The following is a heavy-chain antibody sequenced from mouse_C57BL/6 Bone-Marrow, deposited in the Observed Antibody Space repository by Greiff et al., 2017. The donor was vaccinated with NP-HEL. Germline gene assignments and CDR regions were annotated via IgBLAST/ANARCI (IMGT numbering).Heavy chain of an antibody. CDR2: IFPGSGST. CDR1: GYTFTDYY. V-gene: IGHV1-75*01. J-gene: IGHJ4*01. Sequence: QVQLQQSGPELVKPGASVKISCKASGYTFTDYYINWVKQRPGQGLEWIGWIFPGSGSTYYNEKFKGKATLTVDKSSSTAYMLLRSLTSEDSAVYFCARGNYGNPLYAMDYWGQGTSVTVSS. CDR3: ARGNYGNPLYAMDY. D-gene: IGHD2-1*01.